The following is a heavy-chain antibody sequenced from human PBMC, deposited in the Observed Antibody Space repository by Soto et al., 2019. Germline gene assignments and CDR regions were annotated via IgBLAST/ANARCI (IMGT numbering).Heavy chain of an antibody. Sequence: ASVKVSCKTSGYNFNDYYIYWVRQAPGQGLEWVGWINPNGGVTTYSQKFRGRAIVTRDTSISTAYMELTSLKSDDTAIYYCARDRRPYNPSFYYYYAMDVWGQGTTVTV. D-gene: IGHD1-1*01. CDR1: GYNFNDYY. J-gene: IGHJ6*02. V-gene: IGHV1-2*02. CDR3: ARDRRPYNPSFYYYYAMDV. CDR2: INPNGGVT.